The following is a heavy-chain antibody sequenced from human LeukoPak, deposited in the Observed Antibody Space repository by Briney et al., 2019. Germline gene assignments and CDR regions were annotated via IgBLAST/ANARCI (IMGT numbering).Heavy chain of an antibody. CDR3: ARQHYFGSGRSRLGWFDP. D-gene: IGHD3-10*01. V-gene: IGHV5-51*01. J-gene: IGHJ5*02. CDR2: IYPGDSDT. Sequence: GESLKISCKGSGFSFTSYWIGWVRQMPGKGLEWMGIIYPGDSDTRYSPSFQGQVTISADKSINTAYLQWSSLKASDTAMYFCARQHYFGSGRSRLGWFDPWGQGTLVTVSS. CDR1: GFSFTSYW.